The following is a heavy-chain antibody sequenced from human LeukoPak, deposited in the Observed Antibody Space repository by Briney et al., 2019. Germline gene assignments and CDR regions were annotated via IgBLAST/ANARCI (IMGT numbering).Heavy chain of an antibody. D-gene: IGHD3-22*01. J-gene: IGHJ4*01. CDR2: IYPGDSDT. CDR1: GNIFSSYL. CDR3: ARRGCYCDGRGSYTTDY. V-gene: IGHV5-51*01. Sequence: GEPPKTLSAGCGNIFSSYLIGCVRQMPGKGLEWMGIIYPGDSDTRYSPSFQGQATISADKSISTAYLQWSSMKASDTAIYFCARRGCYCDGRGSYTTDYWGEG.